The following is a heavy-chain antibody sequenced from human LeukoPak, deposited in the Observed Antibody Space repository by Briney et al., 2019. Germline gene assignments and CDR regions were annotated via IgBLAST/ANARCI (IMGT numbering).Heavy chain of an antibody. CDR2: IIPIFGTA. D-gene: IGHD3-22*01. J-gene: IGHJ4*02. Sequence: SVTVSCKASGGTFSSCAISWVRQAPGQGLEWMGGIIPIFGTANYAQKFQGRVTITADESTSTAYMELSSLRSEDTAVYYCASPVYYYDSSGYYPLSYWGQGTLVTVSS. CDR1: GGTFSSCA. CDR3: ASPVYYYDSSGYYPLSY. V-gene: IGHV1-69*13.